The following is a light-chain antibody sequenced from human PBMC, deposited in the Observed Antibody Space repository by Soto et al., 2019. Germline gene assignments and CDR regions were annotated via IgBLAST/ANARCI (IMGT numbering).Light chain of an antibody. Sequence: QSDLTQPASVSRAPGQWITIFYTGTSSDVGKYNLVSWYQQHPNKAPKIMILHGYKQPPRFPDRFSGSKSGNTASLTVSGLQAEDEADYYCTSHAGTDNFPYVFGTGTKVTVL. V-gene: IGLV2-14*02. CDR2: HGY. J-gene: IGLJ1*01. CDR3: TSHAGTDNFPYV. CDR1: SSDVGKYNL.